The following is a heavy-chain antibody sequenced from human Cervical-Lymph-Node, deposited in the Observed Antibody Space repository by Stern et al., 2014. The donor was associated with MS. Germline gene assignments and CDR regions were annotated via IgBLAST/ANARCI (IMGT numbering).Heavy chain of an antibody. D-gene: IGHD3-22*01. CDR1: GGSISSGGYY. Sequence: VQLEESGPGLVKPSQTLSLTCTVSGGSISSGGYYWSWIRQHPGKGLEWIGYIYYSGSTYYNPSLKSRVTISVDTSKNQFSLKLSSVTAADTAVYYCARDLRYYYDSSGYYYRWFDPWGQGTLVTVSS. J-gene: IGHJ5*02. CDR2: IYYSGST. V-gene: IGHV4-31*03. CDR3: ARDLRYYYDSSGYYYRWFDP.